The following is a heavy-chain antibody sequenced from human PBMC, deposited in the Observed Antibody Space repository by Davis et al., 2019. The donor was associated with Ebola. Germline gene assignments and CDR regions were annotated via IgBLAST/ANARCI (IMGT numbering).Heavy chain of an antibody. Sequence: GESLKISCAASGFTFSGSAMHWVRQAPGKGLEWVANIKQDGSEKYYVDSVKGRFTISRDNAKNSLYLQMNSLRAEDTAVYYCARERRVVAATYYFDYWGQGTLVTVSS. CDR2: IKQDGSEK. CDR1: GFTFSGSA. V-gene: IGHV3-7*03. CDR3: ARERRVVAATYYFDY. J-gene: IGHJ4*02. D-gene: IGHD2-15*01.